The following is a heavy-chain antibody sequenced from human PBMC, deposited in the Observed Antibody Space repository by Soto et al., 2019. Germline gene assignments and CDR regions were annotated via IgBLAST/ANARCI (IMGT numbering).Heavy chain of an antibody. J-gene: IGHJ5*02. Sequence: QVQLVQSGAEVKKPGASVKVSCKASGYTFTSYDINWVRLATGQGLDWMGWMNPNSGNTAYAQKVQGRVSMTTNTSISTAYMELSSLRSEDTAVYYCTRLKQDYAVAWGQGTLVTVSS. CDR1: GYTFTSYD. D-gene: IGHD3-16*01. V-gene: IGHV1-8*01. CDR2: MNPNSGNT. CDR3: TRLKQDYAVA.